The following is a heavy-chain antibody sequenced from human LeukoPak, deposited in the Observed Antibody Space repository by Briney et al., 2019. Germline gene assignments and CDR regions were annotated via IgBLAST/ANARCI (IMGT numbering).Heavy chain of an antibody. CDR3: AAIIAAAGYRFDY. CDR2: ISSSSSYI. Sequence: AGGSLRLSCAASGFTFSSYAMSWVRQAPGKGLEWVSSISSSSSYIYYADSVKGRFTISRDNAKNSLYLQMNSLRAEDTAVYYCAAIIAAAGYRFDYWGQGTLVTVSS. CDR1: GFTFSSYA. D-gene: IGHD6-13*01. J-gene: IGHJ4*02. V-gene: IGHV3-21*01.